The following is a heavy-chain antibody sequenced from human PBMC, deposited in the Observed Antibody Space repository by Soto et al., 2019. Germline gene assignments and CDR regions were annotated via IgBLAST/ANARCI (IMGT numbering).Heavy chain of an antibody. D-gene: IGHD3-22*01. CDR3: ARGGDLSGYVDS. J-gene: IGHJ5*01. CDR2: IYYSVST. CDR1: GGSVSSDTNY. Sequence: SETLSLTCTVSGGSVSSDTNYWSWIRQPPGKGLEWIGYIYYSVSTKYNPSLKSRVTISVDTSKNQFSLHLSSVTAADTAVYYCARGGDLSGYVDSWGQGTPVTVSS. V-gene: IGHV4-61*01.